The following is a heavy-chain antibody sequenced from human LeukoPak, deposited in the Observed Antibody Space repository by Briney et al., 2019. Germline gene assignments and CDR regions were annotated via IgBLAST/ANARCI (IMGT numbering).Heavy chain of an antibody. CDR3: AGIPVFGVVLHQEPV. CDR2: FIPVLGTA. CDR1: GGTFSDYA. V-gene: IGHV1-69*10. D-gene: IGHD3-3*01. J-gene: IGHJ6*04. Sequence: EASVKVSCKASGGTFSDYALNWVRQAPGQGLEWMGVFIPVLGTANSTQKFQGRVTITADISTSTVYMELSSLRSEDTAVYFCAGIPVFGVVLHQEPVWGKGTTVTVSS.